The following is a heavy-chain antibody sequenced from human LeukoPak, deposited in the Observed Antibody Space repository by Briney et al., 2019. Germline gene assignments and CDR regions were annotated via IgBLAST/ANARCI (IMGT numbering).Heavy chain of an antibody. D-gene: IGHD3-3*01. CDR2: ITSSGGST. CDR3: AKDQKYYDFWSGYSPDY. CDR1: GFTFSSYV. Sequence: EGSLRLSCAASGFTFSSYVMNWVRQAPGKGLEWVSSITSSGGSTYYADSVKGRFTISRDNSKNTLHLQMNSLRAEDTAVYYCAKDQKYYDFWSGYSPDYWGQGTLVTVSS. V-gene: IGHV3-23*01. J-gene: IGHJ4*02.